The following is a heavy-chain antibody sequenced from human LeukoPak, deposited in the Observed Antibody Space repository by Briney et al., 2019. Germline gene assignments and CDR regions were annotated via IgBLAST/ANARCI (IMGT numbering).Heavy chain of an antibody. V-gene: IGHV4-31*11. CDR3: ARGSKRHFPYDFWSGYSYYLDY. J-gene: IGHJ4*02. Sequence: PSETLSLTCAVYGGSFSGYYWSWIRQHPGKGLEWIGYIYYSGSTYYNPSLKSRVTISVDTSKNQFSLKLSSVTAADTAVYYCARGSKRHFPYDFWSGYSYYLDYWGQGTLVTVSS. D-gene: IGHD3-3*01. CDR1: GGSFSGYY. CDR2: IYYSGST.